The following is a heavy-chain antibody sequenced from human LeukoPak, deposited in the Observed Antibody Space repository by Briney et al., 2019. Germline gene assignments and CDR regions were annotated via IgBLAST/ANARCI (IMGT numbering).Heavy chain of an antibody. Sequence: GGSLRLSCAASGFTFSSYGIHWVRQAPGKGLEWVAVVSYDGGNKYYADSVKGRFTISRDNSQNTVYLQMNSLRAEDTAVYYCARDRSSSWYSDWGQGTLVTVSS. CDR2: VSYDGGNK. J-gene: IGHJ4*02. CDR1: GFTFSSYG. D-gene: IGHD6-13*01. V-gene: IGHV3-30*03. CDR3: ARDRSSSWYSD.